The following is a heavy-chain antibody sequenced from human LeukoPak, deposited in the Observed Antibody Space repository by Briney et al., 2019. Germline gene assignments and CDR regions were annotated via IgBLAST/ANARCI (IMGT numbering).Heavy chain of an antibody. Sequence: GASVKVSCKASGYTFTSYGISWVRQAPGQGLEWMGWISAYNGNTNYAQKLQGRVTMTTDTSTSTAYMELRSLRSDDTAVYYCARENREWLPDAGYYYYGMDVWGQGTTVTVSS. CDR3: ARENREWLPDAGYYYYGMDV. CDR2: ISAYNGNT. D-gene: IGHD3-3*01. J-gene: IGHJ6*02. V-gene: IGHV1-18*01. CDR1: GYTFTSYG.